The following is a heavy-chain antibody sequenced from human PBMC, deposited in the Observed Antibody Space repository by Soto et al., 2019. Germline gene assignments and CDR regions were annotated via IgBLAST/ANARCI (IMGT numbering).Heavy chain of an antibody. CDR1: GFTFSSYG. D-gene: IGHD6-13*01. CDR2: IWYDGSNK. J-gene: IGHJ6*02. V-gene: IGHV3-33*01. CDR3: ARPSIAAAGTLPWVYYYYGMDV. Sequence: QVQLVESGGGVVQPGRSLRLSCAASGFTFSSYGMHWVRQAPGKGLEWVAVIWYDGSNKYYADSVKGRFTISRDNSKNTLYLQMNSLRAEDTAVYYCARPSIAAAGTLPWVYYYYGMDVWGQGTTVTVSS.